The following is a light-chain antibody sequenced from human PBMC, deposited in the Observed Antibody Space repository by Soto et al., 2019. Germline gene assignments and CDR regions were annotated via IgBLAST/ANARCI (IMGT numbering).Light chain of an antibody. CDR2: TTS. Sequence: EIVLTQSPGTLSLSPGERATLSCTASESVTSSYLAWYQRKPGQAPRLLMHTTSSRATDIPDRFSGTGSGTDFTLTISRLEPEDSAVYYCQQCGGSPLFSFGPGTRVDI. V-gene: IGKV3-20*01. CDR1: ESVTSSY. CDR3: QQCGGSPLFS. J-gene: IGKJ3*01.